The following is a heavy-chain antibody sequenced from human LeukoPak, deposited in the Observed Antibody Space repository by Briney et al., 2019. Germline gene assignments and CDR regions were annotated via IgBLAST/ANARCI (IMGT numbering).Heavy chain of an antibody. CDR3: ARFATEYSNSSRFDP. CDR1: GYSFTSYW. CDR2: NYPGDSDT. V-gene: IGHV5-51*01. J-gene: IGHJ5*02. Sequence: GESLKISCKGSGYSFTSYWIGWVRQMPGKGLEWMGINYPGDSDTRYSPSFQGQVTISADKSISTAYLQWSSLKASDTAMYYCARFATEYSNSSRFDPWGQGTLVTVSS. D-gene: IGHD6-6*01.